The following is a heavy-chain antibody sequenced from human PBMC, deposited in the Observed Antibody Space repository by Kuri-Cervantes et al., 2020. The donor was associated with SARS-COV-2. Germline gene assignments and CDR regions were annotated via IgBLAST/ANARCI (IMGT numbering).Heavy chain of an antibody. D-gene: IGHD6-13*01. J-gene: IGHJ6*02. CDR2: IYTSGST. Sequence: SETRSLTCTVSGGSISSYYWSWIRQPAGKGLEWIGRIYTSGSTNYNPSLKSPVTMSVDTSKNQFSLKLSSVTAADTAVYYCARDLIAAAGQYYYYGMDVWGQGTTVTVSS. V-gene: IGHV4-4*07. CDR1: GGSISSYY. CDR3: ARDLIAAAGQYYYYGMDV.